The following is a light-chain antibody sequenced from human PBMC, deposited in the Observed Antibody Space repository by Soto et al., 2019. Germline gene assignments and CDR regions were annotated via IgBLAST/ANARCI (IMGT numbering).Light chain of an antibody. V-gene: IGKV3-15*01. CDR3: QQYNYWPPWT. CDR1: QSIGSN. CDR2: AAS. J-gene: IGKJ1*01. Sequence: EIVMTQSPATLSVSPGERATLSCRASQSIGSNLAWYQQKPGQAPRRLIYAASIRPTDVPARFSGSGSGTEFTLTISGLQSDDFAVYFCQQYNYWPPWTFGHGTKVEIK.